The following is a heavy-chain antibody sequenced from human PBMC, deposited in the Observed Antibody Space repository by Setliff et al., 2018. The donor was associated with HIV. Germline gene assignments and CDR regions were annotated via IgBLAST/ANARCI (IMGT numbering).Heavy chain of an antibody. J-gene: IGHJ5*01. CDR3: ARRAYYDFWSGFYLSIANRFDS. CDR2: LPHSGAT. V-gene: IGHV4-39*01. D-gene: IGHD3-3*01. CDR1: GGSIRSRDYS. Sequence: SETLSLTCTVSGGSIRSRDYSWGWIRQPPGKGLEWIVSLPHSGATFYNPSLRSRVTTSEDTSKNQFSLRLSSVTAADTAVYHCARRAYYDFWSGFYLSIANRFDSWGHGTLVTVSS.